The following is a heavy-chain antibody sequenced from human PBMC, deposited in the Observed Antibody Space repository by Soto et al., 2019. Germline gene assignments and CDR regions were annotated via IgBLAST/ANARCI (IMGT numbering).Heavy chain of an antibody. CDR2: IIVGSGNT. D-gene: IGHD2-15*01. CDR3: ARLRFCGGATCYPLDI. J-gene: IGHJ3*02. V-gene: IGHV1-3*01. CDR1: GYRFTSQT. Sequence: QVQLVQSGAEVKKPGASVKVSCKASGYRFTSQTIHWVRQAPGQRPEWMGWIIVGSGNTRYSQNLQGRLTITRDTSAKTVHMDLSSLRSEDTAVYYCARLRFCGGATCYPLDIWGQGTNVIVSS.